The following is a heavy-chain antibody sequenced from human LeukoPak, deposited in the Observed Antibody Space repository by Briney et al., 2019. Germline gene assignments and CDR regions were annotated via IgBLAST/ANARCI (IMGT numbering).Heavy chain of an antibody. D-gene: IGHD1-7*01. J-gene: IGHJ5*02. CDR1: GYTFTSYG. V-gene: IGHV1-18*01. CDR3: ARAQIPGSMLFDP. Sequence: ASVKVSFKASGYTFTSYGISWVRQAPGQGLEWMGWISAYNGNTNYAQKLQGRLTMTTDKSTSTAYKELRSLRSDDTAVYYCARAQIPGSMLFDPWAQETLVSV. CDR2: ISAYNGNT.